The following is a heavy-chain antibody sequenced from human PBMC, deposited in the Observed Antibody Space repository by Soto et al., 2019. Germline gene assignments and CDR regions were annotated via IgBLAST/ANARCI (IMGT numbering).Heavy chain of an antibody. J-gene: IGHJ4*02. D-gene: IGHD2-2*01. CDR2: MDYSGST. CDR1: GGSMSSFY. Sequence: QVQLQESGPGLVKPSETLSLTCTVSGGSMSSFYWSWIRQPPGKGLEWIGYMDYSGSTSYNPSLKRRVTISVDTSKKQFYLKQSSVTAADTAVYYCARQYTSANFFDYWGQGTLVTVSS. V-gene: IGHV4-59*01. CDR3: ARQYTSANFFDY.